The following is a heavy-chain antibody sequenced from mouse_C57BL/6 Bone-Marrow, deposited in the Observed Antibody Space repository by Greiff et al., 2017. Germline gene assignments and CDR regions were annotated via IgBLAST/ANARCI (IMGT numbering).Heavy chain of an antibody. D-gene: IGHD1-1*01. CDR1: GYTFTSYW. J-gene: IGHJ2*01. V-gene: IGHV1-69*01. CDR3: ASSSYYGSSLDY. CDR2: IDPSDSYT. Sequence: VQLQQPGAELVMPGASVKLSCKASGYTFTSYWMHWVKQRPGQGLEWIGEIDPSDSYTNYNQKFKGKSTLTVDKSSSTAYMQLSSLTSEDSAVYYCASSSYYGSSLDYWGQGTTLTVSS.